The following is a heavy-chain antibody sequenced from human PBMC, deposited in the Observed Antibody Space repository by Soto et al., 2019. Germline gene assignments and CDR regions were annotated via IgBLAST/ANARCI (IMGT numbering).Heavy chain of an antibody. CDR2: VISLFGTA. CDR1: GGTFSSHS. Sequence: VQLMQSGAEVKKPGSSVKVSCKASGGTFSSHSNNWVRQAPGQGLEWMGGVISLFGTANYAHNFKGRVTITADQSTSTAYMELNSLRSDDTAVYYCAREVGYGDFSAALLDWGQGTLVTVSS. CDR3: AREVGYGDFSAALLD. J-gene: IGHJ4*02. D-gene: IGHD4-17*01. V-gene: IGHV1-69*01.